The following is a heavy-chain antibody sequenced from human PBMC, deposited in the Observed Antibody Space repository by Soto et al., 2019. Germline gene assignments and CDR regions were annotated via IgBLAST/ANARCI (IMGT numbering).Heavy chain of an antibody. J-gene: IGHJ4*02. Sequence: SVKVSCKASGGTFSSYAISWVRQAPGQGLEWMGGIIPIFGTANYAQKFQGRVTITADESTSTAYMELSSLRSEDTAVYYCARVNYAHLDFDYWGQGTLVTVSS. CDR1: GGTFSSYA. V-gene: IGHV1-69*13. CDR2: IIPIFGTA. D-gene: IGHD1-7*01. CDR3: ARVNYAHLDFDY.